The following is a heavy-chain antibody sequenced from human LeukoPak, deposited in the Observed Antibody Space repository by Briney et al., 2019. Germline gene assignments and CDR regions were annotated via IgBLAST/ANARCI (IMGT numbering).Heavy chain of an antibody. CDR2: IYPGDSEI. V-gene: IGHV5-51*01. J-gene: IGHJ4*02. CDR3: ARHFGHPDY. D-gene: IGHD3/OR15-3a*01. CDR1: GYSFNTYW. Sequence: GESLKISCKASGYSFNTYWIGWVRQMPGKGLEWMGIIYPGDSEIRYSPSLQGQVTISADKSISTAYLQWSSLKASDTAMYYCARHFGHPDYWGQGTLVTVSS.